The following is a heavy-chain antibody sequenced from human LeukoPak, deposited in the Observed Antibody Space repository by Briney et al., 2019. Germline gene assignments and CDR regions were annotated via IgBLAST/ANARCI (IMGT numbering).Heavy chain of an antibody. CDR2: ISYDGSNK. CDR1: GYTFTSYY. Sequence: SCKASGYTFTSYYMHWVRQAPGKGLEWVAVISYDGSNKYYADSVKGRFTISRDNSKNTLYLQMNSLRAEDTAVYYCAKEVITMIVDWGQGTLVTVSS. CDR3: AKEVITMIVD. D-gene: IGHD3-22*01. J-gene: IGHJ4*02. V-gene: IGHV3-30*18.